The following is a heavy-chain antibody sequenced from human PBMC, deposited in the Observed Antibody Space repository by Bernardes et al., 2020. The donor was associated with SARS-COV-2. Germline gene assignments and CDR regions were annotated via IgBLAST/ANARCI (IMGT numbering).Heavy chain of an antibody. V-gene: IGHV1-24*01. CDR1: GYHTLSELA. CDR3: AREPIAARPGIWFDP. J-gene: IGHJ5*02. Sequence: ASVKVSCKVSGYHTLSELAMHWVRQAPGKGLEWVGGFDPENGETIYAQKFQGRVTMTEDRSTDTAYMELSSLRNEDTALYYCAREPIAARPGIWFDPWGQGTLVTVSS. CDR2: FDPENGET. D-gene: IGHD6-6*01.